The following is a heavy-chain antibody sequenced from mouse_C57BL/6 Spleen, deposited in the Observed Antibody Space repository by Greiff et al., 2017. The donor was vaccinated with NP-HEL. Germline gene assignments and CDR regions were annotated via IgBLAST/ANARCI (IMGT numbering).Heavy chain of an antibody. CDR3: ARETGTNAMDY. CDR1: GYSITSGYD. J-gene: IGHJ4*01. CDR2: ISYSGST. Sequence: EVQLVESGPGMVKPSQSLSLTCTVTGYSITSGYDWHWIRHFPGNKLEWMGYISYSGSTNYNPSLKSRISITHDTSKNHFFLKLNSVTTEDTATYYCARETGTNAMDYWGQGTSVTVSS. V-gene: IGHV3-1*01. D-gene: IGHD4-1*01.